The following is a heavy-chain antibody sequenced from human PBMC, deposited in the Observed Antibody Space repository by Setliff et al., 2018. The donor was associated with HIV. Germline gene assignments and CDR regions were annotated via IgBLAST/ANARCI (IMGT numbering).Heavy chain of an antibody. CDR1: GYTFTSYY. J-gene: IGHJ4*02. Sequence: GASVKVSCKASGYTFTSYYIYWVRQAPGQGLQWMGIINPGGGTTSYPRKFRDKVTLTRDTSTSTVYMELTYLTSEDTAAYYCARAPPYSTGWGLDYWGQGTLVTVSS. V-gene: IGHV1-46*01. CDR3: ARAPPYSTGWGLDY. CDR2: INPGGGTT. D-gene: IGHD6-19*01.